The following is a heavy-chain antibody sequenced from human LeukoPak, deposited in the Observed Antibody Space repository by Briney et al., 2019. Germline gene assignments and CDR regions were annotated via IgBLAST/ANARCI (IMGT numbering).Heavy chain of an antibody. CDR1: GFTFSDYY. V-gene: IGHV3-11*04. Sequence: GGSLRLSCAASGFTFSDYYMSWIRQAPGKGLEWVSYISNSGSTIYYADSLKGRFTISRDNAKNSLYLQMNSLRAEDTAVYYCARDLGITVTTYLDYWGQGTLVTVSS. CDR2: ISNSGSTI. CDR3: ARDLGITVTTYLDY. J-gene: IGHJ4*02. D-gene: IGHD4-17*01.